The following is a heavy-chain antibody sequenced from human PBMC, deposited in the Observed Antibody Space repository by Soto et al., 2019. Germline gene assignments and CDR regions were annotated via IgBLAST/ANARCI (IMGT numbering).Heavy chain of an antibody. J-gene: IGHJ5*02. V-gene: IGHV1-18*01. CDR2: ISAYNGNT. D-gene: IGHD6-13*01. Sequence: SVKVSCEASGYTFTSYGISWVRQAPVQGLEWMGWISAYNGNTNYAQKLQGRVTMTTDTSTSTAYMELRSLRSDDTAVYYCARDRAGAAADPKGNWFDPWGQGTLVTVSS. CDR3: ARDRAGAAADPKGNWFDP. CDR1: GYTFTSYG.